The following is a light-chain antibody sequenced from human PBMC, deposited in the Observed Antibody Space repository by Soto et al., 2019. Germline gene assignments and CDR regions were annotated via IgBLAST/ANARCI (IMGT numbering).Light chain of an antibody. CDR3: QQYNKWPRT. J-gene: IGKJ1*01. CDR1: QNVNSN. CDR2: GAS. Sequence: EIVMTQSPATLSVSPGERATLSCRASQNVNSNLGWYQQKPGQPPRLLIYGASTRATGIEARFSGSGSGTEFTLNISSLQSEDFAVYYCQQYNKWPRTFGQGTKVEIK. V-gene: IGKV3-15*01.